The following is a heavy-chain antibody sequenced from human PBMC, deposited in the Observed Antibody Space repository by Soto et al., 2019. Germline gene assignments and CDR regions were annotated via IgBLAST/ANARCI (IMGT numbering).Heavy chain of an antibody. CDR1: GFSPTPRGGA. Sequence: QITLKESGPTLVKPTQTLTLTCTSSGFSPTPRGGAVGWFGRPPGKALEWLALIYWDEDKWYSPSLKSRLTITDDTSKNQVVLTMTNMDPVDTATYYCAHRPRGYAYYFDYWGQGTLVTVSS. V-gene: IGHV2-5*02. CDR2: IYWDEDK. D-gene: IGHD5-12*01. CDR3: AHRPRGYAYYFDY. J-gene: IGHJ4*02.